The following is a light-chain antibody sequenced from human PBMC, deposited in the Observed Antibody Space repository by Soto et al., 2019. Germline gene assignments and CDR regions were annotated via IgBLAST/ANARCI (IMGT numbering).Light chain of an antibody. V-gene: IGKV1-5*01. CDR1: QSINNL. CDR2: DVS. CDR3: QQSYRTPT. Sequence: DVQMTQSPSTLSASVGDRVRITCRASQSINNLLAWYQQKPGKAPKFLIYDVSTLESGVPSRFSGSGSGTEFTLTISSLQPEDFATYYCQQSYRTPTFGQGTQLEIK. J-gene: IGKJ5*01.